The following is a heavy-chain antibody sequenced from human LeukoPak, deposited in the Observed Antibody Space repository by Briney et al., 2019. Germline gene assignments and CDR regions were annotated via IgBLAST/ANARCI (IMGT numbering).Heavy chain of an antibody. V-gene: IGHV4-39*01. Sequence: PSETLSLTCTVSGGSISSSSYYWGWIRQPPGKGLEWIGSIYYSGSTYYNPSLKSRVTISVDTSKNQFSLKLSSVTAADTAVYYCARGSRYYGSGSYYSNWFDPWGQGTLVTVSS. CDR2: IYYSGST. D-gene: IGHD3-10*01. J-gene: IGHJ5*02. CDR3: ARGSRYYGSGSYYSNWFDP. CDR1: GGSISSSSYY.